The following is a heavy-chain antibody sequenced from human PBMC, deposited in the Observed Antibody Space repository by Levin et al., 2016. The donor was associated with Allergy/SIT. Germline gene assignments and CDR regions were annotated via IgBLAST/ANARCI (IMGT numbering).Heavy chain of an antibody. Sequence: ASVKVSCKASGYTFTDYCIHWVRQAPGQGLQWMGWINPHNGETVYAQKFQGRVTMTCDTSISTAYMELSSLTSDDAAVYYCARALWNEAFDVWGQGTPVTVSS. CDR2: INPHNGET. J-gene: IGHJ3*01. CDR1: GYTFTDYC. D-gene: IGHD1-1*01. CDR3: ARALWNEAFDV. V-gene: IGHV1-2*02.